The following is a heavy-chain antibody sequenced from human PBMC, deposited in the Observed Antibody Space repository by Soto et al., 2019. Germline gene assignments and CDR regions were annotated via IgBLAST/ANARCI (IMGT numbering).Heavy chain of an antibody. CDR2: IYQSGST. CDR3: ARAHYGDYGYGMDV. V-gene: IGHV4-30-2*01. D-gene: IGHD4-17*01. CDR1: GGSISSGGYS. J-gene: IGHJ6*02. Sequence: QLQLQESGSGLVKPSQTLSLTCAVSGGSISSGGYSWSWIRQPPGKGLEWIGYIYQSGSTYYNPTLESRVTISVDRSKTQFSLKLSSVTAADTAVYYCARAHYGDYGYGMDVWGQGTTVTVSS.